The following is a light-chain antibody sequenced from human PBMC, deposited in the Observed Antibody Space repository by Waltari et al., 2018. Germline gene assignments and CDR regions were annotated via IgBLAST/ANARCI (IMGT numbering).Light chain of an antibody. CDR3: QQYNNWPPGT. CDR1: QGIGRS. J-gene: IGKJ1*01. Sequence: TVVTQSPATLSMSPGERATLSCRTSQGIGRSLAWYQQRPGQAPRLLIYRASTRATGIPDRLSGSGSETEFTLTISSLQSEDIAVYYCQQYNNWPPGTFGQGTKVEI. CDR2: RAS. V-gene: IGKV3-15*01.